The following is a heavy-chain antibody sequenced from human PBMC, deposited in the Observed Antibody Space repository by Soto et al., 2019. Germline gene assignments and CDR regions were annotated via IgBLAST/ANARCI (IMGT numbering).Heavy chain of an antibody. J-gene: IGHJ4*02. CDR2: IIPIFGTA. D-gene: IGHD6-6*01. CDR3: AAGHIAARHPYDY. Sequence: SVHVSCKASGGTFSSYAISWVRQAPGQGLEWMGGIIPIFGTANYAQKLQGRGTITADKSTSTAYMELSRLRSEESAVYYCAAGHIAARHPYDYWGQGTLVTVSS. CDR1: GGTFSSYA. V-gene: IGHV1-69*06.